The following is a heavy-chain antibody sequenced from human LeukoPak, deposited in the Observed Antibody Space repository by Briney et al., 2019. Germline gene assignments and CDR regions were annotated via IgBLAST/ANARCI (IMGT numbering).Heavy chain of an antibody. CDR3: ARGKFEGDFWGGYYTDYYYGMDV. CDR1: GGSISSYY. D-gene: IGHD3-3*01. Sequence: SETLSLTCTVSGGSISSYYWSWIRQPPGKGLEWIGYIYYSGSTNYNPSLRSRVTISVDTSKNQFSLKLSSVAAADTAVYYCARGKFEGDFWGGYYTDYYYGMDVWGQGTTVTVSS. V-gene: IGHV4-59*01. CDR2: IYYSGST. J-gene: IGHJ6*02.